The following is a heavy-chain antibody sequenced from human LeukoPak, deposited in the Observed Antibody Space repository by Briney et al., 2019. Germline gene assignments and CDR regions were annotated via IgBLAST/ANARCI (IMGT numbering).Heavy chain of an antibody. J-gene: IGHJ4*02. V-gene: IGHV3-23*01. CDR1: GFTFRNYA. Sequence: GGSLRRSCAASGFTFRNYAMSWVRQDPERGLEWVSGISDSGAGTYYADSVKGRFTLSRDNSKNTLYLQMDRLRAEDTAVYYCAKELRASGTPFVDFWGQGTLVTVAS. CDR2: ISDSGAGT. D-gene: IGHD2-2*01. CDR3: AKELRASGTPFVDF.